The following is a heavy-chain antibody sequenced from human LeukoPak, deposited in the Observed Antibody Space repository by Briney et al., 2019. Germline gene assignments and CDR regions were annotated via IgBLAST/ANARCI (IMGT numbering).Heavy chain of an antibody. Sequence: SETLSLTYYVFGASMRSNFWSWIRQPPGKGLEWIGYIYHSGNTNYSPSLESRVTMSVDESKNQFSLRVHFVSAAGTAVYYCARPRRAPVARQFSLWRRGTLVTVSS. V-gene: IGHV4-4*09. CDR1: GASMRSNF. CDR3: ARPRRAPVARQFSL. J-gene: IGHJ2*01. CDR2: IYHSGNT. D-gene: IGHD6-19*01.